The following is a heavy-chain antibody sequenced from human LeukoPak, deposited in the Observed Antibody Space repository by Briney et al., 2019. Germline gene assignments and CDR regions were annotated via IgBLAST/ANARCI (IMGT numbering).Heavy chain of an antibody. J-gene: IGHJ4*02. V-gene: IGHV4-34*01. D-gene: IGHD6-6*01. CDR3: ARGRAARPNFDY. Sequence: KPSETLSLTCAVYGGSFSGYYWSWIRQPPGKGLEWIGEINHSGSTNYNPSLKSRVTISVDTSKNQFSLKQSSVTAADTAVYYCARGRAARPNFDYWGQGTLVTVSS. CDR2: INHSGST. CDR1: GGSFSGYY.